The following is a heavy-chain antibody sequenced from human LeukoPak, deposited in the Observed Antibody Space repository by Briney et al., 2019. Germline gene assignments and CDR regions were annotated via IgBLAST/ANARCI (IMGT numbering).Heavy chain of an antibody. J-gene: IGHJ4*02. Sequence: GGSLRLSCAASGFTFSSYGMHWVRQAPGKGLEWVAFIRYDGSNKYYADSVKGRFTISRDNSKNTLYLQMNSLRAEDTAVYYCAKGAFWSGYSRWGQGTLVTVSS. V-gene: IGHV3-30*02. CDR2: IRYDGSNK. CDR1: GFTFSSYG. CDR3: AKGAFWSGYSR. D-gene: IGHD3-3*01.